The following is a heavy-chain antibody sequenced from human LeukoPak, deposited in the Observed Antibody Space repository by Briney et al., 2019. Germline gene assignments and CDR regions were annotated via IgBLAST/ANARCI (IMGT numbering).Heavy chain of an antibody. CDR3: ARLHYGDPTSWFDP. D-gene: IGHD2-21*02. CDR2: MYNSGLT. J-gene: IGHJ5*02. CDR1: GGSINSYY. V-gene: IGHV4-59*08. Sequence: KPSETLSLTCTVSGGSINSYYWSWIRQPPGKGLECIGYMYNSGLTNYNPSLKSRVAISVDTSKNQFSLRLSSVTAADTAVYYCARLHYGDPTSWFDPWGQGTLVTVSS.